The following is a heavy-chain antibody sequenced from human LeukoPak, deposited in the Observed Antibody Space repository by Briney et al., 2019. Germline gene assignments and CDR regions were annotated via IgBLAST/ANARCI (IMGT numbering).Heavy chain of an antibody. J-gene: IGHJ4*02. CDR3: AKTRYYYDSSGYWKYFDY. V-gene: IGHV3-23*01. CDR2: ISGSGGST. D-gene: IGHD3-22*01. Sequence: GGSLRLSCAASGFTFSSYAMSWVRQAPGKGLEWVSAISGSGGSTYYADSVKGRFTISRDNSKNTLYLQMNSLRAEDTAVYYCAKTRYYYDSSGYWKYFDYWGQGTLVTVSS. CDR1: GFTFSSYA.